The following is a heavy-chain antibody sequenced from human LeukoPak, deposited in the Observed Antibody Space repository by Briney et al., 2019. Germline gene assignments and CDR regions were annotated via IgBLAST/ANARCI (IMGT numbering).Heavy chain of an antibody. Sequence: PSETLSLTCTVSGGSISSSYYWGWIRQPPGKGLQWIGSVYYSGSTYYTPSLKSRVTISVDTSKKQFSLNLSSVTAADTAVYYCATLSYSGGSFDYWGQGTLVTVSS. CDR2: VYYSGST. J-gene: IGHJ4*02. CDR1: GGSISSSYY. D-gene: IGHD2-15*01. V-gene: IGHV4-39*01. CDR3: ATLSYSGGSFDY.